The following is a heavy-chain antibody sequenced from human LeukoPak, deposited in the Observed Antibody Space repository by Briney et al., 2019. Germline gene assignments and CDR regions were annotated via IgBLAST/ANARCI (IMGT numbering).Heavy chain of an antibody. CDR2: ISAYNGNT. V-gene: IGHV1-18*01. CDR1: GYTFTSYG. CDR3: ARVTSPYSSSWYVNWYFDL. Sequence: ASVKVSCKASGYTFTSYGISWVRQTPGQGLEWMGWISAYNGNTNYAQKLQGRVTMTTDTSTSTAYMELRSLRSDDTAVYYCARVTSPYSSSWYVNWYFDLWGRGTLVTVSS. D-gene: IGHD6-13*01. J-gene: IGHJ2*01.